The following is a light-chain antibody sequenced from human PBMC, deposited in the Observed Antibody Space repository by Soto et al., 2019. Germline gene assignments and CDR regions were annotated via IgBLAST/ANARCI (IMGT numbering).Light chain of an antibody. Sequence: EIVMTQSPATLSVSPGGRATLSCRASQSISDTLAWYQQKPGQAPRLLIYGASSRATGIPDRFSGSGSGTDFTLTISRLEPEDFAVYYCQQYGSTGTFGQGTKVDI. CDR2: GAS. J-gene: IGKJ1*01. CDR3: QQYGSTGT. CDR1: QSISDT. V-gene: IGKV3-20*01.